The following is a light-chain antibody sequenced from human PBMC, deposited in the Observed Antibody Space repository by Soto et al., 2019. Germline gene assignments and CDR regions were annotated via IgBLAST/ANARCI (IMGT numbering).Light chain of an antibody. J-gene: IGKJ3*01. V-gene: IGKV1-39*01. CDR1: LSITTY. CDR2: VAS. Sequence: DIQMTQSPLSLSASVGDRVTITCRSSLSITTYLNWFQQKPGKAPKVLVYVASSLQNGVPSRFRGSGPGTVFTLTISTLQHDHCATYFCQQPHIHPLTFG. CDR3: QQPHIHPLT.